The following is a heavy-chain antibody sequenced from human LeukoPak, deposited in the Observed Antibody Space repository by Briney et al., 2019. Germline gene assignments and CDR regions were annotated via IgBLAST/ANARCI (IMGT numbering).Heavy chain of an antibody. CDR2: INPNSGVT. J-gene: IGHJ3*02. Sequence: GASVKVSCKASGYTFAGYYMHWVRQAPGQGLEWMGWINPNSGVTNYAQKFQGRVTMTRDTSISTAYMELSRLRSDDTAVYYCAREGLRGGYCSSTSYPLHDAFDIWGQGTMVTVSS. CDR3: AREGLRGGYCSSTSYPLHDAFDI. V-gene: IGHV1-2*02. CDR1: GYTFAGYY. D-gene: IGHD2-2*01.